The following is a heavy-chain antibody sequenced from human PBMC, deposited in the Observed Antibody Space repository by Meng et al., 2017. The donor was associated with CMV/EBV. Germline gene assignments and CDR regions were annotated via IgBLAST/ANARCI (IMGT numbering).Heavy chain of an antibody. CDR1: GFIFSDYY. Sequence: SLKISCAASGFIFSDYYMNWIRQAPGKGLEWVSYISSRGDIIHYADSVKGRFTLSRDNAKNSLYLQMNSLRAEDTAMYYCVFPKGGRGDDAFDIWGQGTMVTVSS. V-gene: IGHV3-11*04. J-gene: IGHJ3*02. CDR2: ISSRGDII. CDR3: VFPKGGRGDDAFDI. D-gene: IGHD7-27*01.